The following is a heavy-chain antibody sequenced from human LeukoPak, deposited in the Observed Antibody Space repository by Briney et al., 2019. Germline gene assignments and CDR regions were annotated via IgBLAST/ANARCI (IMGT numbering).Heavy chain of an antibody. CDR1: GFTVSSNY. CDR3: ARGYDFWSGSDY. J-gene: IGHJ4*02. D-gene: IGHD3-3*01. V-gene: IGHV3-53*01. CDR2: IYSGGST. Sequence: GGSLRLSCAASGFTVSSNYMSWVRQAPGKGLEWVSVIYSGGSTYYADSVKDRFTISRDNSKNTLYLQMNSLRAEDTAVYYCARGYDFWSGSDYWGQGTLVTVSS.